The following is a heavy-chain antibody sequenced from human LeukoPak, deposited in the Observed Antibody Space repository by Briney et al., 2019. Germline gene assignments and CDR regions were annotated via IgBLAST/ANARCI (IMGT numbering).Heavy chain of an antibody. J-gene: IGHJ4*02. V-gene: IGHV3-66*01. CDR2: IYSGGST. D-gene: IGHD1-26*01. Sequence: GGSLRLSCAASGFTFSDYYMSWIRQAPGKGLEWVSVIYSGGSTYYADSVKGRFTISRDNSKNTLYLQMNSLRAEDTAVYYCARDQVGATIFDYWGQGTLVTVSS. CDR1: GFTFSDYY. CDR3: ARDQVGATIFDY.